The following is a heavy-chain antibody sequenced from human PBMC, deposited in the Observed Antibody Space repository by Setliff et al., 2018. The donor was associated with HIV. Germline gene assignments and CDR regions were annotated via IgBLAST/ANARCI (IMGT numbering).Heavy chain of an antibody. V-gene: IGHV3-23*01. CDR1: GFTFSSFA. D-gene: IGHD2-15*01. Sequence: PGGSLSLSCAASGFTFSSFAMNWVRQAPGKGLEWVSIISASGVSTYYADSVKDRFTISRDNSKNTLYLQMSGLRAEDTAVYYCAKMACSGGNCYSGSWGQGALVTVSS. CDR2: ISASGVST. J-gene: IGHJ5*02. CDR3: AKMACSGGNCYSGS.